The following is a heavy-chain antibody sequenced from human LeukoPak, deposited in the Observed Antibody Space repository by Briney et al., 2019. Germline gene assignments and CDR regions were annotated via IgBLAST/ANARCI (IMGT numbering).Heavy chain of an antibody. CDR3: ARQRIVVVPAASNWFDP. J-gene: IGHJ5*02. CDR1: GYSFTSYW. V-gene: IGHV5-51*01. Sequence: XESLKISCQGSGYSFTSYWIGWVRPMPGKGLEGMGIIYPGDSDTRYSPSFQGHVTISADKSISTAYLQWSSLKASDTAMYYCARQRIVVVPAASNWFDPWGQGTLVTVSS. CDR2: IYPGDSDT. D-gene: IGHD2-2*01.